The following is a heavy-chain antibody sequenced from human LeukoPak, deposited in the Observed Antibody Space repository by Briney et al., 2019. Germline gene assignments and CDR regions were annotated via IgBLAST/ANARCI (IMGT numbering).Heavy chain of an antibody. Sequence: GSLRLSCAASGFTFSSYWMSWVRPAPGKGLEWVANIKQDGSEKYYVDSVKGRFTISRDNAKNSLYLQMNSLRAEDTAVYYCARDRYSITVAVYYFDYWGQGTLVTVSS. J-gene: IGHJ4*02. D-gene: IGHD2-15*01. CDR1: GFTFSSYW. CDR2: IKQDGSEK. V-gene: IGHV3-7*01. CDR3: ARDRYSITVAVYYFDY.